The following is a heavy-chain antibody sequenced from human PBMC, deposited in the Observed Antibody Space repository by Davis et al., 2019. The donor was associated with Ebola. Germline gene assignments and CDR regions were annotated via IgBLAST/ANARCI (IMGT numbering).Heavy chain of an antibody. CDR1: GFTFSSYA. CDR3: ARDGNSAAIHYLDY. CDR2: ISHDGSTK. D-gene: IGHD2-2*02. V-gene: IGHV3-30-3*01. J-gene: IGHJ4*02. Sequence: GESLKISCAASGFTFSSYAMHWARQAPGKGLEWVATISHDGSTKLYADSVKGRFTISRDNSKNALFLQMDSPRPEDTAVYYCARDGNSAAIHYLDYWGQGTLVTVSA.